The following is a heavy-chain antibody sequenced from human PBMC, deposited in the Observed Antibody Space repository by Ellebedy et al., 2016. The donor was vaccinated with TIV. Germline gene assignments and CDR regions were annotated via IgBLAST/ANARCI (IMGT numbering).Heavy chain of an antibody. CDR2: ISRDGGAT. V-gene: IGHV3-48*02. J-gene: IGHJ2*01. CDR1: GFPFSSYS. Sequence: GESLKISCAASGFPFSSYSMNWVRQAPGKGLEWLSYISRDGGATYYADSVRGRFTISRDNVNNSMFLQMNSLRDDDTAVYSCARDQHFAFDVWGRGTLVTVSS. D-gene: IGHD2/OR15-2a*01. CDR3: ARDQHFAFDV.